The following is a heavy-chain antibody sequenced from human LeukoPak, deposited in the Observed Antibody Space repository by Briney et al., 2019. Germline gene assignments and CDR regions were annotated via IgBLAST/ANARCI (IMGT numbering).Heavy chain of an antibody. CDR3: ARVVRVGYCSGGSCYHFDY. J-gene: IGHJ4*02. CDR2: INTNTGNP. D-gene: IGHD2-15*01. Sequence: ASVKVSCKASGYTFTSYAMNWVRQAPGQGLEWTGWINTNTGNPTYAQGFTGRFVFSLDTSVSTAYLQISSLKAEDTAVYYCARVVRVGYCSGGSCYHFDYWGQGTLVTVSS. CDR1: GYTFTSYA. V-gene: IGHV7-4-1*02.